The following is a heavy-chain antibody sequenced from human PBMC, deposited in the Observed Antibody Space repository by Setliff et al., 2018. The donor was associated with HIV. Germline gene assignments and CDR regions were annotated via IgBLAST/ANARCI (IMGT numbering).Heavy chain of an antibody. Sequence: GGSLRLSCSTSGFNFRDSWMSWLRLAPGKGLEWVANISPDGSERYSVDSVRGRFTVSRDNAKNSLYLQMNSLRAEDTAVYYCARCRDGYKTFDYWGQGTLVTVSS. CDR3: ARCRDGYKTFDY. D-gene: IGHD5-12*01. V-gene: IGHV3-7*03. CDR1: GFNFRDSW. CDR2: ISPDGSER. J-gene: IGHJ4*02.